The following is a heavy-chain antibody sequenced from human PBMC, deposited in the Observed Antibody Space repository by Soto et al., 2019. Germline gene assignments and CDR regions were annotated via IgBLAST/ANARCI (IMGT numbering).Heavy chain of an antibody. V-gene: IGHV4-61*01. CDR3: ARGGQDFWSGPFDY. CDR2: IYYSGST. D-gene: IGHD3-3*01. J-gene: IGHJ4*02. Sequence: KPXGTLALTCTVSGGSVTSGSYYGSWIREPPGKGLEWIGYIYYSGSTIYNPSLKSRITMSADTSRNQFSLKLNSVTAADTAVYYCARGGQDFWSGPFDYWGQGALVTVSS. CDR1: GGSVTSGSYY.